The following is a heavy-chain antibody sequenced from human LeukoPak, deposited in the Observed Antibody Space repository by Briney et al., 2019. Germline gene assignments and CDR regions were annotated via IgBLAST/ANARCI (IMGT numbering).Heavy chain of an antibody. D-gene: IGHD6-6*01. CDR2: ISSSGGTI. CDR3: ALSWYQLLLPGGRSIAARPDY. Sequence: GGPLRLSCAASGFTFSDYYMTWIRQAPGKGLEWVSYISSSGGTIYYADSVKGRFTISRDNAKNSLYLQMNSLRAEDTAVYYCALSWYQLLLPGGRSIAARPDYWGQGTLVTVSS. V-gene: IGHV3-11*01. CDR1: GFTFSDYY. J-gene: IGHJ4*02.